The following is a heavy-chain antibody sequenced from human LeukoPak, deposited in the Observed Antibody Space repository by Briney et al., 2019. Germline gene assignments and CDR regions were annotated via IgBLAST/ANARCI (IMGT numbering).Heavy chain of an antibody. V-gene: IGHV3-43*02. D-gene: IGHD3-16*01. J-gene: IGHJ4*02. CDR3: AKLQMRGGRATGGFDY. Sequence: PGXSLRLSCAASGFTFDDYGMHWVRRAPGKGLEWVSLISGDGDSTYYADSVKGRFTISRDNSKNSLYLQMNSLRSEDTALYFCAKLQMRGGRATGGFDYWGQGALVTVSS. CDR1: GFTFDDYG. CDR2: ISGDGDST.